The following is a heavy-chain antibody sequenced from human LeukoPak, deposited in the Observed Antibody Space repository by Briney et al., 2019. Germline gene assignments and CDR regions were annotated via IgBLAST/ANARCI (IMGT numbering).Heavy chain of an antibody. J-gene: IGHJ5*02. V-gene: IGHV4-59*12. D-gene: IGHD2/OR15-2a*01. CDR2: IYYSGST. CDR1: GGSISSYY. Sequence: SETLSLTCTVSGGSISSYYWSWIRQPPGKGLEWIGYIYYSGSTNYNPSLKSRVTISVDTSKNQFSLKLSSVTAADTAVYYCARDHRIVSYDLYWFDPWGQGTLVTVSS. CDR3: ARDHRIVSYDLYWFDP.